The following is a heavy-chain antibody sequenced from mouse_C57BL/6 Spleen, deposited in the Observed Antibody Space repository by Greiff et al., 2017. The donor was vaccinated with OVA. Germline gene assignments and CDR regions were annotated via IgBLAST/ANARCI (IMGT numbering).Heavy chain of an antibody. CDR3: ARNYDYDGGAWFAY. V-gene: IGHV1-55*01. CDR2: IYPGSGST. D-gene: IGHD2-4*01. CDR1: GYTFTSYW. Sequence: QVQLQQPGAELVKPGASVKMSCKASGYTFTSYWITWVKQRPGQGLEWIGDIYPGSGSTNYTEKFKSKATLTVDTSSSTAYMQLSSLTSEDSAVYDGARNYDYDGGAWFAYWGQGTLVTVSA. J-gene: IGHJ3*01.